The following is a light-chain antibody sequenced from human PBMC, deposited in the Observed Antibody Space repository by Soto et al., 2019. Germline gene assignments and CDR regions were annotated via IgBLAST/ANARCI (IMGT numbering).Light chain of an antibody. J-gene: IGKJ2*01. Sequence: EIVMTQSPATLSVSPGERATLSCRASQSVSSNLAWYQQKPGQAPRLLIYGASTRATGIPARSSGSGSGTEFTLTISSLQSEDFALYYCQQYNNWPYTFGQGTKLEIK. CDR3: QQYNNWPYT. CDR1: QSVSSN. V-gene: IGKV3-15*01. CDR2: GAS.